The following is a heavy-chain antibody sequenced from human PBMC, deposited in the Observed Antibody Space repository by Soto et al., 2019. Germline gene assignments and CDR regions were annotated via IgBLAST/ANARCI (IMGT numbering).Heavy chain of an antibody. J-gene: IGHJ6*02. CDR2: FNPTGDTA. CDR1: GYTFTSYY. Sequence: GASVKVSCKASGYTFTSYYIHWVQQAPGQGLEWMGIFNPTGDTASYAQKLQGRVTMTRDTSTGTAYMELGSLRSEDTAVYYCARGGGIVDTGIGYYYYHAMDVWGQGTTVTVSS. V-gene: IGHV1-46*01. D-gene: IGHD5-18*01. CDR3: ARGGGIVDTGIGYYYYHAMDV.